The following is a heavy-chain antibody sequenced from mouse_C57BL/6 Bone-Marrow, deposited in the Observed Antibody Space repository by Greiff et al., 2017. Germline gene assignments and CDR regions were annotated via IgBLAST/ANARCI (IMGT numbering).Heavy chain of an antibody. CDR1: GFNIKDDY. Sequence: EVKLVESGAELVRPGASVKLSCTASGFNIKDDYMHWVKQRPEQGLEWIGWIDPENGDTEYASKFQGNATITADTSSNTAYLQLSSLTSEDTAVYYCTTIFSMDYWGQGTSVTVSS. V-gene: IGHV14-4*01. CDR3: TTIFSMDY. J-gene: IGHJ4*01. CDR2: IDPENGDT.